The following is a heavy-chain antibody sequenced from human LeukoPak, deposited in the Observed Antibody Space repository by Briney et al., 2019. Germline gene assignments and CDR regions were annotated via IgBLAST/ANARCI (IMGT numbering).Heavy chain of an antibody. V-gene: IGHV3-7*01. CDR3: ARDVPRGGQEFDF. D-gene: IGHD3-16*01. CDR2: INDDGTET. Sequence: PGGSLRLSCATSGFTFSNYWMTWVRQTPGKGLEWVANINDDGTETHYVDSVKGRFTISRDNAKNSLFLQMNSLRDEDTAVYYCARDVPRGGQEFDFWGQGNLVTVS. J-gene: IGHJ4*02. CDR1: GFTFSNYW.